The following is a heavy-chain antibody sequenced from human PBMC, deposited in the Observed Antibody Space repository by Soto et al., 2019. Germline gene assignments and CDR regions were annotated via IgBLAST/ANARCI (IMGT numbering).Heavy chain of an antibody. CDR2: IYYSGST. CDR3: ATQVTTGSSNWFDP. CDR1: GGSISSYY. D-gene: IGHD4-4*01. Sequence: SETLSLTCTVSGGSISSYYWSWIRQPPGKGLEWIGYIYYSGSTNYNPSLKSRVTISVDTSKNQFSLKLSSVTAADTAVYYCATQVTTGSSNWFDPWGQGTLVTVSS. J-gene: IGHJ5*02. V-gene: IGHV4-59*08.